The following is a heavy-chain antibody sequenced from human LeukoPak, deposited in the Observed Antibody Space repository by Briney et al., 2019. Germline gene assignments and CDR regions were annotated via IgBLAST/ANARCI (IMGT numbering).Heavy chain of an antibody. CDR1: GFTFSSYW. J-gene: IGHJ4*02. CDR3: ARDADVVVQAAIPKIFDY. Sequence: GGSLRLSCAASGFTFSSYWMSWVRQAPGKGLEGVANIKQEGSEKYYVDSVKGRFTISRDNAKNSLYLQMNSLRAEDTAVYYCARDADVVVQAAIPKIFDYWGQGTLVTVSS. CDR2: IKQEGSEK. D-gene: IGHD2-2*02. V-gene: IGHV3-7*01.